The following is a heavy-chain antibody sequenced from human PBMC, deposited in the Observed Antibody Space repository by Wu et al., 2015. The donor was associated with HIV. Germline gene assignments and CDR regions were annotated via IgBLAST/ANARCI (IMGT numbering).Heavy chain of an antibody. CDR3: ARDRYGSGSYYNARHFDY. D-gene: IGHD3-10*01. J-gene: IGHJ4*02. CDR2: ISAYSGNT. V-gene: IGHV1-18*01. Sequence: QVQLVQSGAEVKKPGASVKVSCKASGYTFTNYDISWVRQAPGQGLEWMGWISAYSGNTNYAQKLQGRVTMTTDTSTSTAYMELRSLRSDDTAVYYCARDRYGSGSYYNARHFDYWGQGTLVTVSS. CDR1: GYTFTNYD.